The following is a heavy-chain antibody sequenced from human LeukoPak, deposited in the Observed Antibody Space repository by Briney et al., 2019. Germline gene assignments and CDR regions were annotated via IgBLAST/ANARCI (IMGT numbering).Heavy chain of an antibody. Sequence: PSETLSLTCTVSGGSICTYFWNWIRQPPGKGLEWIGYVYYNGNTNYNPSLKSRLTISVDTSKNQFSLKLTSVTAADTAVYYCVRDRAAAGGWLDPWGQGALVTVAS. D-gene: IGHD6-13*01. CDR1: GGSICTYF. CDR2: VYYNGNT. V-gene: IGHV4-59*01. J-gene: IGHJ5*02. CDR3: VRDRAAAGGWLDP.